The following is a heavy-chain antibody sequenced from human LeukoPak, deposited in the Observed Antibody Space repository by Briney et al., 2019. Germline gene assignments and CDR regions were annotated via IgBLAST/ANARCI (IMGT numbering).Heavy chain of an antibody. CDR3: ASSFKKYGYYFDY. CDR1: GFTYSGYG. Sequence: PGGSLSLSCAACGFTYSGYGMHGVRQAPGKGLEGVAFIRHDGTNKYHADSVKARFTISRDNAKNSLYLQMNSLRAEDTAVYYCASSFKKYGYYFDYWGQGTLVTVSS. V-gene: IGHV3-30*02. D-gene: IGHD2-2*01. J-gene: IGHJ4*02. CDR2: IRHDGTNK.